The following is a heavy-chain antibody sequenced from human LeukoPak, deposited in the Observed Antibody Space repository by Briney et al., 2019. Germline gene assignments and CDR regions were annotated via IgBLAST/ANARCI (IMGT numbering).Heavy chain of an antibody. D-gene: IGHD3-10*01. J-gene: IGHJ4*02. CDR2: ISGSGGST. CDR1: GFTFSSYA. Sequence: PGGSLRLSCAASGFTFSSYAMSWVRQAPGKGLEWVSAISGSGGSTYYADSVKGRFTISRGNSKNTLYLQMNSLRAEDTAVYYCAKDLDYYGSGSDPVFDYWGQGTLVTVSS. CDR3: AKDLDYYGSGSDPVFDY. V-gene: IGHV3-23*01.